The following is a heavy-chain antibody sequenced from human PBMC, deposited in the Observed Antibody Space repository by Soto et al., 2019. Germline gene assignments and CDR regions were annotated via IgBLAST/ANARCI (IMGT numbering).Heavy chain of an antibody. CDR1: GDSVSSHY. Sequence: SETLSLTCTVSGDSVSSHYWSWIRQPAGKGLEWLGRLYNDERTNYNPSLKSRVTMSMDTSKNQFSLKLTSVTAADSAVYFCAREPLAHSYFDFWGQGILVTVSS. V-gene: IGHV4-4*07. CDR2: LYNDERT. CDR3: AREPLAHSYFDF. J-gene: IGHJ4*02.